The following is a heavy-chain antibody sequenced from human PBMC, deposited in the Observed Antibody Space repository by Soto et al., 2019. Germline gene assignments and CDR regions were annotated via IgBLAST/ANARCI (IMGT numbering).Heavy chain of an antibody. Sequence: EVQLVESGGGLVKPGGSLRLSCAASGFTFSSYSMNWVRQAPGKGLEWVSSISSSSSYIYYADSVKGRFTISRDNAKNSQYLQMNSLRAEDTAVYYCARDPTEAYYYDSSGYPHFDYWGQGTLVTVST. J-gene: IGHJ4*02. CDR3: ARDPTEAYYYDSSGYPHFDY. D-gene: IGHD3-22*01. V-gene: IGHV3-21*01. CDR1: GFTFSSYS. CDR2: ISSSSSYI.